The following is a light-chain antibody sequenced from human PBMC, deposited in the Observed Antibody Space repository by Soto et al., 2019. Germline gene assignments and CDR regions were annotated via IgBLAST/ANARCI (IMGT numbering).Light chain of an antibody. Sequence: IVLTQSPGTLSLSPGERVTLSCRASQSVTTRLAWYQHKPGQAPTLLMSGASNRASGVPVRFSGSGSGTDFTHTITRLEPEDFALYYCQQYGGSPITFGLGTRLEIK. V-gene: IGKV3-20*01. CDR3: QQYGGSPIT. CDR1: QSVTTR. CDR2: GAS. J-gene: IGKJ5*01.